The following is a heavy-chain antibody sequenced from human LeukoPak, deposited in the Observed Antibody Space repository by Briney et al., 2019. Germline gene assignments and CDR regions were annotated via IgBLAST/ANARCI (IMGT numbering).Heavy chain of an antibody. J-gene: IGHJ6*03. CDR2: IYYTGSS. D-gene: IGHD6-13*01. CDR1: GGSISSYH. CDR3: ARVRYSTTWPDYYYYMDV. Sequence: SETLSLTCTVSGGSISSYHWSWIRQPPGKGLEWIGYIYYTGSSNYNPSLRSRVSISVDTSKNHFSLKLSSVTAADTAVYYCARVRYSTTWPDYYYYMDVWGKGTTVTISS. V-gene: IGHV4-59*01.